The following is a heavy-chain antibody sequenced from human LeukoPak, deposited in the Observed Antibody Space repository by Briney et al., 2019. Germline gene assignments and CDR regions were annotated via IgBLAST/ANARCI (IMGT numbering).Heavy chain of an antibody. CDR1: GYSISSGYY. CDR3: ARGTQNRWFGELLYDY. D-gene: IGHD3-10*01. J-gene: IGHJ4*02. V-gene: IGHV4-38-2*01. CDR2: IYHSGST. Sequence: SETLSLTRAVSGYSISSGYYWGWIRQPPGKGLEWIGSIYHSGSTYYNPSLKSRVTISVDTSKNQFSLKLSSVTAADTAVYYCARGTQNRWFGELLYDYWGQGTLVTVSS.